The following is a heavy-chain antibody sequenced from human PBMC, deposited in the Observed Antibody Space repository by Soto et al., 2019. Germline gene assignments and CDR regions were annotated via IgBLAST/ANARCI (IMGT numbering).Heavy chain of an antibody. Sequence: QVQLVQSGTEMKKPGASVKVSCKASGYTFTAYGINWVRQSPGQGLEWMGWISNYNGNTNYAQRLQGRVTMTTDTSTTTAYMEMRSLRSYDTAVYYCARTNGELRGSGSNEYWGQGTLVTVSS. J-gene: IGHJ4*02. CDR3: ARTNGELRGSGSNEY. CDR2: ISNYNGNT. CDR1: GYTFTAYG. V-gene: IGHV1-18*01. D-gene: IGHD3-10*01.